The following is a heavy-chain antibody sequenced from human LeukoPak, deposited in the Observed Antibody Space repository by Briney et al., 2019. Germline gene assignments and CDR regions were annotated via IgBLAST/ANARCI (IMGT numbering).Heavy chain of an antibody. CDR1: GFTFSSYS. CDR2: ISSSSSYI. J-gene: IGHJ4*02. Sequence: KTGGSLRLSCAASGFTFSSYSMNWVRQAPGKGLEWVSSISSSSSYIYYADSVKGRFTISRDNAKNSLYLQMNSLRAEDTAVYYRARDPTEGFEELLSPPDYWGQGTLVTVSS. CDR3: ARDPTEGFEELLSPPDY. D-gene: IGHD3-10*01. V-gene: IGHV3-21*01.